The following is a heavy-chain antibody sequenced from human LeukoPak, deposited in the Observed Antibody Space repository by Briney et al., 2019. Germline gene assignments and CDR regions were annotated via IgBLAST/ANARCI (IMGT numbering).Heavy chain of an antibody. D-gene: IGHD3-10*01. CDR3: ARDEVYYGSGSYYDLYFDY. J-gene: IGHJ4*02. CDR2: ISSSSSTI. Sequence: GGSLRLSCAASGFTFSSYSMNWVRKAPGKGLEWVSYISSSSSTICYADSVKGRFTISRDNAKNSLYLQMNSLRAEDTAVYYCARDEVYYGSGSYYDLYFDYWGQGTLVTVSS. V-gene: IGHV3-48*01. CDR1: GFTFSSYS.